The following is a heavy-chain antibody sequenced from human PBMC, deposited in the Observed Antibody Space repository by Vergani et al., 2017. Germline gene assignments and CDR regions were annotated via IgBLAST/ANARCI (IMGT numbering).Heavy chain of an antibody. CDR3: TKGSRGYTGYFFDY. Sequence: VQLLESGGGLVQPGRSLRLSCAASGFTFSSYGLHWVRQAPGKGFEWVAVMWYDGSNKYYADSVKGRFTISRDNSKNTLHLQMNSLRADDTAVYYCTKGSRGYTGYFFDYWGQGTLATVSS. V-gene: IGHV3-33*06. CDR2: MWYDGSNK. J-gene: IGHJ4*02. D-gene: IGHD5-12*01. CDR1: GFTFSSYG.